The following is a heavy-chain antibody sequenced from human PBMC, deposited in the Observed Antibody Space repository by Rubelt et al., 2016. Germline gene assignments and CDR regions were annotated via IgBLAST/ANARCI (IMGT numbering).Heavy chain of an antibody. CDR3: ASGRTAMYYFDY. CDR1: GYTFTGYY. V-gene: IGHV1-2*06. J-gene: IGHJ4*02. Sequence: QVQLVQSGAEVKKPGASVKVSCRASGYTFTGYYIHWVRQAPGQGLEWMGRINPNSGGTNYAQKFQGRVTMTRDTSISTAYMELSRLRADDTAVYDGASGRTAMYYFDYWGQGTLVTVSS. CDR2: INPNSGGT. D-gene: IGHD5-18*01.